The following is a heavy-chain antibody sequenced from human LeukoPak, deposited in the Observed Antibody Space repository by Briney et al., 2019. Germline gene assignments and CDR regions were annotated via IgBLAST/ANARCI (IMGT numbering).Heavy chain of an antibody. CDR3: ARSPGMVTVIEY. J-gene: IGHJ4*02. CDR1: GFTFSSYA. V-gene: IGHV3-23*01. Sequence: PGGSLRLSCAASGFTFSSYAMSWVRQAPGKGLEWVSAISGSGGSTYYADSVKGRFTISRDNSKNTLYLQMNSLRAEGTAVYYCARSPGMVTVIEYWGQGTLVTVSS. D-gene: IGHD5-18*01. CDR2: ISGSGGST.